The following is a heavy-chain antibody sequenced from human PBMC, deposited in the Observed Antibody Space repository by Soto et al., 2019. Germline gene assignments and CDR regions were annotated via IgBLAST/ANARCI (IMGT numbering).Heavy chain of an antibody. Sequence: SETLSLTCTVSGGSVSSNDYSWGWIRQSPGKGLEWIGSIYYSGSTYYNPSLKSRVTISVDTSKNQFSLKLSSVTAADTAMYYCARGGYCSGASCAYMGHYYYYGMDVWGQGTTVTVSS. CDR2: IYYSGST. CDR3: ARGGYCSGASCAYMGHYYYYGMDV. CDR1: GGSVSSNDYS. V-gene: IGHV4-39*01. J-gene: IGHJ6*02. D-gene: IGHD2-15*01.